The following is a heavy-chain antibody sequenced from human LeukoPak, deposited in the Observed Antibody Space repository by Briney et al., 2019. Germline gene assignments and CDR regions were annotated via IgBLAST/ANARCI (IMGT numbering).Heavy chain of an antibody. V-gene: IGHV3-21*01. D-gene: IGHD3-3*01. CDR3: ARGSRFGVVIILFDY. Sequence: PGGSLRLSCAASGFTFSSYAMSWVRQAPGKGLEWVSSISSSSSYIYYADSVKGRFTISRDNAKNSLYLQMNSLRAEDTAVYYCARGSRFGVVIILFDYWGQGTLVTVSS. CDR1: GFTFSSYA. J-gene: IGHJ4*02. CDR2: ISSSSSYI.